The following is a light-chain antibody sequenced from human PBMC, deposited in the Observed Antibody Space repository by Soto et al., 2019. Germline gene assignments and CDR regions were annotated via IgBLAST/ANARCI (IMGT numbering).Light chain of an antibody. CDR3: QQYNNYSMYT. V-gene: IGKV1-5*03. CDR1: QSISSW. J-gene: IGKJ2*01. Sequence: DIQMTQSPSTLSASVGDRVTITCRASQSISSWLAWYQQKPGKAPKLLIYKASNLESGVPSRFSGSGSRKEFTITISSLQPDDFAPYYCQQYNNYSMYTFGQGTKLEIK. CDR2: KAS.